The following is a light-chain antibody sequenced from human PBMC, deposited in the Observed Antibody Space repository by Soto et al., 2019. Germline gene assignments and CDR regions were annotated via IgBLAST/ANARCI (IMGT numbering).Light chain of an antibody. CDR1: NIGSKS. Sequence: VLTQPPSVSVAPGKTARITCGGNNIGSKSVHWYQQKPGQAPVLVIYYDSDRPSGIPERFSGSNSGNTATLTISRVEAGDEADYYCQVWDSSSDHPFVFGTGTKLTVL. CDR2: YDS. V-gene: IGLV3-21*04. CDR3: QVWDSSSDHPFV. J-gene: IGLJ1*01.